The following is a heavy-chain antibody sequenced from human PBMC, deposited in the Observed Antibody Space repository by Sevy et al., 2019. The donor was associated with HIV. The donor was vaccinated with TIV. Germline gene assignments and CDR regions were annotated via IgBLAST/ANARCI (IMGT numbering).Heavy chain of an antibody. J-gene: IGHJ5*02. CDR3: ARRESSSHSGPWFDP. D-gene: IGHD6-19*01. Sequence: SETLSLTCTVSGGSISSSSYYWGWIRQPPGKGLEWIGSIYYSGSTYYNPSLKSRVTISVGTSKNQFSLKLSSVTAADTAVYYCARRESSSHSGPWFDPWGQGTLVTVSS. V-gene: IGHV4-39*01. CDR2: IYYSGST. CDR1: GGSISSSSYY.